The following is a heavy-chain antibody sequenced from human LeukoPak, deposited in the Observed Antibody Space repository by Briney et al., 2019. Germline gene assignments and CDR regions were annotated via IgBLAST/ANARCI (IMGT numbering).Heavy chain of an antibody. CDR3: ARGHYYGSGDYFDY. D-gene: IGHD3-10*01. CDR2: IYYSGST. CDR1: GGSISSGGYY. V-gene: IGHV4-61*08. Sequence: PSETLSLTCTVSGGSISSGGYYWSWIRQPPGKGLEWIGYIYYSGSTNYNPSLKSRVTISVDTSKNQFSLKLSSVTAADTAVYYCARGHYYGSGDYFDYWGQGTLVTVSS. J-gene: IGHJ4*02.